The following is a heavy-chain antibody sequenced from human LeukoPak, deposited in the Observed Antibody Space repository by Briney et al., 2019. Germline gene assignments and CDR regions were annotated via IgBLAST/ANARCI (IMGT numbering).Heavy chain of an antibody. V-gene: IGHV4-31*03. D-gene: IGHD3-9*01. CDR3: ARVLFLLSNWFDS. J-gene: IGHJ5*01. CDR2: IYYSGST. CDR1: GGSISSGGYY. Sequence: PSETLSLTCTVSGGSISSGGYYWSWIRQHPGKGLEWIGYIYYSGSTYYNPSLKSRVTISVDTSKNQFSLKLSSVTAADTAVYYCARVLFLLSNWFDSWGQGTLVTVSS.